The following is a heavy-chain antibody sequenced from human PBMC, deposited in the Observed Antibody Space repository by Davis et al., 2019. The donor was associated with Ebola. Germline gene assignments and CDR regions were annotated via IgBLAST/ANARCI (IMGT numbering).Heavy chain of an antibody. D-gene: IGHD6-13*01. J-gene: IGHJ6*02. CDR3: ARDPRSSWYVPLYYYGMDV. Sequence: SVKVSCKASGGTFSSYAISWVRQAPGQGLEWMGGIIPIFGTANYAQKFQGRVTITADESTSTAYMELSSLRSEDTAVYYCARDPRSSWYVPLYYYGMDVWGQGTTVTVSS. CDR1: GGTFSSYA. V-gene: IGHV1-69*13. CDR2: IIPIFGTA.